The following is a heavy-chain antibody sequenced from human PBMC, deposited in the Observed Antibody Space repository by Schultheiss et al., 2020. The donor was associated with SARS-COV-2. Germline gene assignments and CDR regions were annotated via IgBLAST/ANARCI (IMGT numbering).Heavy chain of an antibody. J-gene: IGHJ4*02. D-gene: IGHD3-9*01. CDR3: ASYTALTGHYQTYYSDN. Sequence: SQTLSLTCTVSGGSISSYYWSWIRQPPGKGLEWIGEINHSGSTNYNPSLKSRVTISVDTSKNQFSLKVTSVTAADTAIYYCASYTALTGHYQTYYSDNWGQGTLVTVSS. V-gene: IGHV4-34*01. CDR2: INHSGST. CDR1: GGSISSYY.